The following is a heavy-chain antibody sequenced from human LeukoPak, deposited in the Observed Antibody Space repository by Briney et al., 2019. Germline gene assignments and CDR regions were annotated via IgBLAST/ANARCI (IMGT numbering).Heavy chain of an antibody. CDR3: ARVVDTAMVTDGYYFDY. J-gene: IGHJ4*02. D-gene: IGHD5-18*01. V-gene: IGHV1-69*04. Sequence: SVKLSCKSSGGTFSSYAISWVRQAPGQGLEWMGRIIPILGIANYAQKFQGRVTITADKSTSTAHMELSSLRSEDTAVYYCARVVDTAMVTDGYYFDYWGQGTLVTVPS. CDR1: GGTFSSYA. CDR2: IIPILGIA.